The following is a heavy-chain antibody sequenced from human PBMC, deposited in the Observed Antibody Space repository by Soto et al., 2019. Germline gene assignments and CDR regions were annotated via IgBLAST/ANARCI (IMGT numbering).Heavy chain of an antibody. V-gene: IGHV3-48*03. CDR2: ISTSGYII. Sequence: LRLSCVASGLTFSNYEMNWVRQAPGKGLEWVSYISTSGYIIYYADSVKGRFTISRDNAKNSLFLQMNSLRVEDTAVYYCARDSLTLTADPPNAFDIWGQGTLVTVSS. D-gene: IGHD2-21*02. J-gene: IGHJ3*02. CDR1: GLTFSNYE. CDR3: ARDSLTLTADPPNAFDI.